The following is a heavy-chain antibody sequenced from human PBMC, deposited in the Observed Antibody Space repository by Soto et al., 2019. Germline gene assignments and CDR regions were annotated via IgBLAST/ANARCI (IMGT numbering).Heavy chain of an antibody. V-gene: IGHV4-59*01. CDR1: GGSISTYY. Sequence: SETLSLTGTVSGGSISTYYWSWIRQPPGKGLEWIVYIYYTGSTNYNPSLKSRVTISVDTSKNQFSLNLSSVTAADTAMYYCARGTGVRYPFDPWGQGTLVTVSS. D-gene: IGHD3-9*01. J-gene: IGHJ5*02. CDR2: IYYTGST. CDR3: ARGTGVRYPFDP.